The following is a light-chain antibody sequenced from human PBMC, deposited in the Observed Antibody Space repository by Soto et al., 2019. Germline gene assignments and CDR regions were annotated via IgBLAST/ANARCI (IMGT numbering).Light chain of an antibody. V-gene: IGKV1-5*01. CDR2: DAS. CDR1: QTIINW. Sequence: DIQMTQSPSTLSAPVGDRVTITCRASQTIINWLAWYQQKPGKAPKLLIYDASSLESGVPSRFSGSGSGTEFTLTISSLQPDDFATYYCQQYNRYSLWTFGQGTKVDIK. CDR3: QQYNRYSLWT. J-gene: IGKJ1*01.